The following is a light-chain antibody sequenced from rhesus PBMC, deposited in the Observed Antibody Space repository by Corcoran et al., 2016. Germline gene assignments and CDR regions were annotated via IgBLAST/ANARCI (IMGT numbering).Light chain of an antibody. CDR1: QGISSW. Sequence: DIQMTQSPPSLSASVGDRVTNTCRASQGISSWLAWFKQKPGKAPKLLIYKASILQSGVPSRFSGHGSGTDFTLTISSLQPEDFTTYYCQQYNSAPYNFSQGTKVAIK. V-gene: IGKV1-21*01. CDR3: QQYNSAPYN. J-gene: IGKJ2*01. CDR2: KAS.